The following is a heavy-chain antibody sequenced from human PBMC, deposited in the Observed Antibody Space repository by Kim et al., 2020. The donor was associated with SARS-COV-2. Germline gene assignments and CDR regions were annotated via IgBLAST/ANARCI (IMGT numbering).Heavy chain of an antibody. CDR2: IRSKAYGGTT. CDR3: TRPAGRYFDWSPNLEY. D-gene: IGHD3-9*01. V-gene: IGHV3-49*03. Sequence: GSLRLSCTASGFTFGDYAMSWFRQAPGKGLEWVGFIRSKAYGGTTEYAASVKGRFTISRDDSKSIAYLQMNSLKTEGTAVYYCTRPAGRYFDWSPNLEYWGQGTLVTVSS. J-gene: IGHJ4*02. CDR1: GFTFGDYA.